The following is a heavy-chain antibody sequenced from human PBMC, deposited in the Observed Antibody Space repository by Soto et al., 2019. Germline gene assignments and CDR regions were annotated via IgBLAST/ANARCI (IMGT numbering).Heavy chain of an antibody. D-gene: IGHD3-10*01. CDR2: ISNSGST. Sequence: PSETLSLTCTVSGGSVTSDEDYWTWIRQSPGKGLEWIGYISNSGSTGYNPSLKTRLSMSVDRSKNQFTLRLTSVTAADTAMSFCATERGSPYGYFDQWDQGTQVTVSS. CDR3: ATERGSPYGYFDQ. V-gene: IGHV4-30-4*01. CDR1: GGSVTSDEDY. J-gene: IGHJ4*02.